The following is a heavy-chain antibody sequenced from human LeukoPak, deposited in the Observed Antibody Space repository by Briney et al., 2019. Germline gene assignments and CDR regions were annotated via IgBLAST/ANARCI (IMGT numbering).Heavy chain of an antibody. Sequence: ASVKVSCKASGYTFTSYDINWVRQATGQGLEWMGWMNPNSGNTGYAQKFQGRVTMTRNTSISTAYMELSSLRSEDTAVYYCATLTSELYYYYGIDVWGQGTTVTVSS. J-gene: IGHJ6*02. V-gene: IGHV1-8*01. CDR3: ATLTSELYYYYGIDV. D-gene: IGHD3-10*01. CDR2: MNPNSGNT. CDR1: GYTFTSYD.